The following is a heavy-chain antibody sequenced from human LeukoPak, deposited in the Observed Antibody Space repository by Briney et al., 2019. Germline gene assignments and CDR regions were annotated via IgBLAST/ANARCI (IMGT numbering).Heavy chain of an antibody. CDR1: GFTFSSYA. CDR3: AKVAAAGMGGYYYYYVDV. D-gene: IGHD6-13*01. CDR2: ISGSGGST. J-gene: IGHJ6*03. V-gene: IGHV3-23*01. Sequence: GGSLRLSCAASGFTFSSYAMSWVRQAPGKGLEWVSAISGSGGSTYYADSVKGRFTISRDNSKNTLYLQMNSLRAEDTAVYYCAKVAAAGMGGYYYYYVDVWGKGTTDTVSS.